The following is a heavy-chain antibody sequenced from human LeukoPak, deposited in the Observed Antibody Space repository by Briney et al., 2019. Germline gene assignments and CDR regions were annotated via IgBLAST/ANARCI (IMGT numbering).Heavy chain of an antibody. J-gene: IGHJ6*02. V-gene: IGHV3-7*01. Sequence: GGSLRLSCAASGFTFSHSWMNWVRRAPGKGLEWVANINQDGSQKYYVDSVKGRFTISRDNANNSLYLQMNSLRAEDTALYYCASGGEGGDVWGQGTTVTVSS. CDR2: INQDGSQK. D-gene: IGHD6-25*01. CDR3: ASGGEGGDV. CDR1: GFTFSHSW.